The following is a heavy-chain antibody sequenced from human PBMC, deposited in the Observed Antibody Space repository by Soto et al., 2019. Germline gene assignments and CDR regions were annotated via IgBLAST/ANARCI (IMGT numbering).Heavy chain of an antibody. Sequence: SETLSLTCTVSGGSISSYYWSWIRQPPGKGLEWIGYIYYSGSTNYNPSLKSRVTISVDTSKNQFSLRLSSVTAADTAVYYCAKDHMSYGDRERDLDWYFDLWGRGTLVTVSS. V-gene: IGHV4-59*01. J-gene: IGHJ2*01. CDR3: AKDHMSYGDRERDLDWYFDL. CDR2: IYYSGST. D-gene: IGHD4-17*01. CDR1: GGSISSYY.